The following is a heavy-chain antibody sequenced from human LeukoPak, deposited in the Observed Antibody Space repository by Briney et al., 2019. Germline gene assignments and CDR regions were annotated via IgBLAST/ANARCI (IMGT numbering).Heavy chain of an antibody. CDR2: IYYSGST. Sequence: SETLSLTCTVSGGSISSSSYYWGWIRQPPGKGLEWIGTIYYSGSTYYNPSLKSRVTISVDTSKNQFSLKLSSVTAADTAVYYCARHDASDYGDYRPNLYRGWFDPWGQGTLVTVSS. J-gene: IGHJ5*02. V-gene: IGHV4-39*01. D-gene: IGHD4-17*01. CDR1: GGSISSSSYY. CDR3: ARHDASDYGDYRPNLYRGWFDP.